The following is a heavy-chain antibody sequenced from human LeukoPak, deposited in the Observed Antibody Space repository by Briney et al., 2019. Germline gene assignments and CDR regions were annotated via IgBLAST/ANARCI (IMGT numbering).Heavy chain of an antibody. CDR3: ARARYQLLGNNWFDP. J-gene: IGHJ5*02. CDR1: GGSFSGYY. Sequence: SETLSLTCAVYGGSFSGYYWSWIRQPPVKGLEWIGEINHSGSTNYNPSLKSRVTISVDTSKNQFSLKLSSVTAADTAVYYCARARYQLLGNNWFDPWGQGTLVTVSS. V-gene: IGHV4-34*01. D-gene: IGHD2-2*01. CDR2: INHSGST.